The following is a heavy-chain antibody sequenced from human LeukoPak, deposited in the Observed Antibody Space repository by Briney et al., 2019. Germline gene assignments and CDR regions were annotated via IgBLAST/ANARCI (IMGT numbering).Heavy chain of an antibody. D-gene: IGHD3-9*01. J-gene: IGHJ4*02. CDR1: GGSFSGYY. V-gene: IGHV4-34*01. CDR3: ARTNFDCPIGWVG. CDR2: INHSGST. Sequence: SETLSLTCAVYGGSFSGYYWSWIRQPPGKGLEWIGEINHSGSTNYNPSLKSRVTISVGTSKNQFSLKLSSVTAADTAVYYCARTNFDCPIGWVGWGQGTLVTVSS.